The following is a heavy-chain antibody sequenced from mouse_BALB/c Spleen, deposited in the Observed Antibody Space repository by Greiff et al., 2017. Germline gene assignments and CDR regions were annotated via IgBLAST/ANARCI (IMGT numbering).Heavy chain of an antibody. V-gene: IGHV3-6*02. J-gene: IGHJ2*01. CDR2: ISYDGSN. CDR3: ARDDYDYDGNLDY. CDR1: GYSITSGYY. D-gene: IGHD2-4*01. Sequence: ESGPGLVKPSQSLSFTCSVTGYSITSGYYWNWIRQFPGNKLEWMGYISYDGSNNYNPSLKNRISITRDTSKNQFFLKLNSVTTEDTATYYCARDDYDYDGNLDYWGQGTTLTVSS.